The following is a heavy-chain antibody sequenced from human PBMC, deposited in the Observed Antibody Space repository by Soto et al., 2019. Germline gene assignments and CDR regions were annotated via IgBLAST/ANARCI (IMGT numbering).Heavy chain of an antibody. CDR3: VRDDRWAFDV. CDR2: ISIGSGSI. CDR1: GFSFSNYA. V-gene: IGHV3-48*02. J-gene: IGHJ3*01. D-gene: IGHD3-22*01. Sequence: EVRLVESGGGLVQPGGSRSVSCAASGFSFSNYAMNWVRQAPGKGLEWVSYISIGSGSIFYADSVKGRFTISRDDAKNSLYMQMNTLRDEDTAVYYCVRDDRWAFDVWGQGTMVTVSS.